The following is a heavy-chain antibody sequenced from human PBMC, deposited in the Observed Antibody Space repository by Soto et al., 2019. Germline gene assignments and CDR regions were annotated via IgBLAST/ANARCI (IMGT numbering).Heavy chain of an antibody. CDR1: GGSISSYY. D-gene: IGHD3-3*01. V-gene: IGHV4-59*01. CDR3: ARGLRFLEWFPGWFDP. CDR2: IYYSGST. Sequence: SETLSLTCTVSGGSISSYYWSWIRQPPGKGLEWIGYIYYSGSTNYNPSLKSRVTISVDTSKNQFSLKLSSVTAADTAVYYCARGLRFLEWFPGWFDPWGQGTLVTVSS. J-gene: IGHJ5*02.